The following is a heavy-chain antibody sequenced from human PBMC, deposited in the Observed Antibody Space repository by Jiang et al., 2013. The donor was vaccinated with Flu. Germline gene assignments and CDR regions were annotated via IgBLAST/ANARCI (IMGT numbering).Heavy chain of an antibody. D-gene: IGHD3-3*01. CDR2: ITVYNGNT. CDR3: ARSGLRGNDFILDS. V-gene: IGHV1-45*02. Sequence: SGAEVKRTGSSVKISCKASGYIFSFRHLHWVRQAPGQAPEWMGWITVYNGNTDYGQKFRDRLTITRETSLSALYMELRNLTPEDTATYYCARSGLRGNDFILDSWGQGTLVTVSS. J-gene: IGHJ4*02. CDR1: GYIFSFRH.